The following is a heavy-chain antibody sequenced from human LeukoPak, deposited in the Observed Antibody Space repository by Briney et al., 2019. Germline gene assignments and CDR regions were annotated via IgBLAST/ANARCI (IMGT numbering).Heavy chain of an antibody. J-gene: IGHJ4*02. Sequence: ASVKVSCKASGYTFTSYGISWVRQAPGQGLEWMGWINPNSGGTNYAQKFQGRVTMTRDTSISTAYMELSRLRSDDTAVYYCARVPGYASRNSDLAYCGGDCYSEGYWGQGTLVTVSS. CDR2: INPNSGGT. D-gene: IGHD2-21*02. CDR3: ARVPGYASRNSDLAYCGGDCYSEGY. V-gene: IGHV1-2*02. CDR1: GYTFTSYG.